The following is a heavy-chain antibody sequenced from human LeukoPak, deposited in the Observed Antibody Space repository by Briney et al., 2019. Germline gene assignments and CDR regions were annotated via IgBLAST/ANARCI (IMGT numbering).Heavy chain of an antibody. CDR2: IIPIFGTA. CDR1: GGTFSSYA. CDR3: ARDPGYGSGKAYYMDV. V-gene: IGHV1-69*13. J-gene: IGHJ6*03. Sequence: SLKASCKAPGGTFSSYAISWVRQAPGQGLEWMGGIIPIFGTASYAQKFQGRVTITADESTSTAYMELSSLRSEDTAVYYCARDPGYGSGKAYYMDVWGKGNTVTISS. D-gene: IGHD3-10*01.